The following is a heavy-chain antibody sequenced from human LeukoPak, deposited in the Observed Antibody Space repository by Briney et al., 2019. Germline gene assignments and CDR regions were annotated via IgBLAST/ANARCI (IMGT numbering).Heavy chain of an antibody. J-gene: IGHJ6*03. D-gene: IGHD2-2*01. V-gene: IGHV1-2*06. CDR3: ARGPASIVVVPAGHYYYYMDV. Sequence: ASVKVSCKASGYTFTGYYMHWVRQAPRQGLEWMGRINPNSGGTNYAHKFQGRVTMTRDTSISPAYMELSRLRSDDTAVYYCARGPASIVVVPAGHYYYYMDVWGKGTTVTVSS. CDR2: INPNSGGT. CDR1: GYTFTGYY.